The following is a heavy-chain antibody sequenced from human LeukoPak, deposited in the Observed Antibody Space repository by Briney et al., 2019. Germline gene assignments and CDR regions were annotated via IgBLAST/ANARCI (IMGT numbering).Heavy chain of an antibody. D-gene: IGHD3-10*01. J-gene: IGHJ4*02. CDR1: GYSITTGYY. CDR2: IYHSGST. CDR3: ARDQDYYGSGSYGPDH. V-gene: IGHV4-38-2*02. Sequence: PSETLSLTCTVFGYSITTGYYWGWIRQPPGKGLEWIGSIYHSGSTFYNPSLKSRVTISVDTSKSQFSLKLSSVTAADTAIYYCARDQDYYGSGSYGPDHWGQGTQVTVSS.